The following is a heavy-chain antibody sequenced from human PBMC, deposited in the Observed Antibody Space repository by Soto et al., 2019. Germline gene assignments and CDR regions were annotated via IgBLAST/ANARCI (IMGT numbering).Heavy chain of an antibody. J-gene: IGHJ6*03. V-gene: IGHV1-46*03. CDR2: INPGGGST. CDR1: GYTFSSHY. Sequence: ASVKVSCKATGYTFSSHYMHWVRQAPGQGLEWMGAINPGGGSTTYAQKFQGRVTMTRDTSTNTVYMELNSLYSEDTAIYYCGRDPGGVANGDYHYYYMDMWGKGTTVTVPS. D-gene: IGHD2-8*01. CDR3: GRDPGGVANGDYHYYYMDM.